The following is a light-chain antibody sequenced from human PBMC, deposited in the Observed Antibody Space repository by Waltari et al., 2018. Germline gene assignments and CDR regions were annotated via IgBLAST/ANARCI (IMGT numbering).Light chain of an antibody. CDR1: SSDVGTYDY. J-gene: IGLJ1*01. CDR2: DVP. Sequence: QSALTQPASVSGSPGQSITISCTGTSSDVGTYDYVSWYQQHPGKAPKLMIYDVPKRASRCANRFSGSKSGKKASLNNTELQAEDVADYYCCSYTNSKTVYFFGTRTKVTVL. CDR3: CSYTNSKTVYF. V-gene: IGLV2-14*03.